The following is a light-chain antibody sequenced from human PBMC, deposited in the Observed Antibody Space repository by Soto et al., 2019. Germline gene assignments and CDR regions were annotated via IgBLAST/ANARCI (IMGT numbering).Light chain of an antibody. CDR3: QQCGSSPET. J-gene: IGKJ1*01. V-gene: IGKV3-20*01. CDR2: GAS. Sequence: EIVMTQSPATLSVPPGERATLSCRASQSVSSNFAWYQQRPGQAPRLLFYGASIRATAVPARFTASGSGTDFTLTISRLEPEDFAVYYCQQCGSSPETFGQGTKVDIK. CDR1: QSVSSN.